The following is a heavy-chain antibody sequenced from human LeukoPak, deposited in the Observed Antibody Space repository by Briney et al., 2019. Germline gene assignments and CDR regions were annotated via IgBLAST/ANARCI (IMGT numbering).Heavy chain of an antibody. Sequence: SETLSLTCTVSGGSISSYYWSWIRQPPGKGLEWIGYIYYSGSTNYNPSLKSRVTILVDTSKNHFSLKLSSVTAADTAVYYCARAINDYSNYEVLTDNWFDPWGQGTLVTVSS. V-gene: IGHV4-59*01. J-gene: IGHJ5*02. CDR3: ARAINDYSNYEVLTDNWFDP. D-gene: IGHD4-11*01. CDR1: GGSISSYY. CDR2: IYYSGST.